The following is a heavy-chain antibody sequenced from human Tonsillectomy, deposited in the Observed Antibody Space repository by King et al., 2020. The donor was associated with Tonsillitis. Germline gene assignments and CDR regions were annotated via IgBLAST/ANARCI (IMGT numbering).Heavy chain of an antibody. Sequence: DVQLVESGGGLVKPGGSLRLSCAASGFTFSSYSMNWVRQAPGKGLEWVSSISSSSSYIYYADSVKGRFTISRDNAKNSLYLQMNSLRAEDTAVYYCARATHDSSGYSSQGVAFDIWGQGTMVTVSS. CDR1: GFTFSSYS. CDR2: ISSSSSYI. CDR3: ARATHDSSGYSSQGVAFDI. J-gene: IGHJ3*02. V-gene: IGHV3-21*01. D-gene: IGHD3-22*01.